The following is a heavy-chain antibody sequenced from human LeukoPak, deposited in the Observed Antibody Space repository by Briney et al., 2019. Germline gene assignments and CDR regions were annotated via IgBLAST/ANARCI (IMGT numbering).Heavy chain of an antibody. CDR2: INPNTGDT. Sequence: ASVKVSCKASGYTFIHNYIHWMRQAPGQGLEWMGWINPNTGDTNYAQKFQGRVAVTRDTSISTAYMELSRLRSDDTAVYYCAREESYDSSGYSFDYWGQGTLVTVSS. V-gene: IGHV1-2*02. CDR1: GYTFIHNY. D-gene: IGHD3-22*01. CDR3: AREESYDSSGYSFDY. J-gene: IGHJ4*02.